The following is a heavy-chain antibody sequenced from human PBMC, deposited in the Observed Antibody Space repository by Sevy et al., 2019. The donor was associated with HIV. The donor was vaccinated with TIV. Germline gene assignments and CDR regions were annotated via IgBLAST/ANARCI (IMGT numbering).Heavy chain of an antibody. CDR3: AKAGGGWNYFDY. J-gene: IGHJ4*02. CDR1: GFTFDNYA. D-gene: IGHD6-19*01. CDR2: LDNSGDNT. V-gene: IGHV3-23*01. Sequence: GGSLRLSCAASGFTFDNYAMTWVRQTPGKGLEWVSTLDNSGDNTYNADSVKGRFTISRDNSKNTLYLQMDSLRAEDTAIYYCAKAGGGWNYFDYSGQGTLVTVPS.